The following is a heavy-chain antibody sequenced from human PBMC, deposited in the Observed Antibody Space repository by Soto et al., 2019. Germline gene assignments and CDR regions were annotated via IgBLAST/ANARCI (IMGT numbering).Heavy chain of an antibody. D-gene: IGHD3-22*01. CDR3: ARVHYYDSSGYYGTHDYYFDY. Sequence: QVQLVKSGAGVKKPGSSVKVSCKASGGTFSSYAISWVRQAPGQGLEWMGGIIPIFGTANYAQKFQGRVTITADESTSTAYMELSSLRSEDTAVYYCARVHYYDSSGYYGTHDYYFDYWGQGTLVTVSS. CDR2: IIPIFGTA. V-gene: IGHV1-69*01. J-gene: IGHJ4*02. CDR1: GGTFSSYA.